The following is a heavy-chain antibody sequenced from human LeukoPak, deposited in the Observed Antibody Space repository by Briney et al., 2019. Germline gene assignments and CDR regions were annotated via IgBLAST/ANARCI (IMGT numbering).Heavy chain of an antibody. CDR3: ARDQEFALRGVIIY. Sequence: GRSLRLSCAASGFTFSSYAMRWVRQAPGKGLEWVAVISYDGSNKYYADSVKGRFTISRDNSKNTLYLQMNSLRAEDTAVYYCARDQEFALRGVIIYWGQGTLVTVSS. CDR1: GFTFSSYA. V-gene: IGHV3-30-3*01. CDR2: ISYDGSNK. D-gene: IGHD3-10*01. J-gene: IGHJ4*02.